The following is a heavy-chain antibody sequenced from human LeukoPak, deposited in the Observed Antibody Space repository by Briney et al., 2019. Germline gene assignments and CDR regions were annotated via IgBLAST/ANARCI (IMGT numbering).Heavy chain of an antibody. CDR1: GGSFSGYY. CDR3: ARPGGYYYDSSGYSN. D-gene: IGHD3-22*01. J-gene: IGHJ4*02. Sequence: SGTLSLTCAVYGGSFSGYYWRWIRQPPGKGLEWIGEINHSGSTNYNPSLKSRVTISVDTSKNQFSLKLSSVTAADTAVYYCARPGGYYYDSSGYSNWGQGTLVTVSS. CDR2: INHSGST. V-gene: IGHV4-34*01.